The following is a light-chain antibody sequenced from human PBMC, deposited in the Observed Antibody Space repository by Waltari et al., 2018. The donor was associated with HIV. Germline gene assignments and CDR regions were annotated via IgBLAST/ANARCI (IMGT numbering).Light chain of an antibody. CDR2: DDG. V-gene: IGLV3-21*04. Sequence: SYVLTQPPSVSVAPGKTARSTCGGNNIGRKSVHWYQQKPGQAPVLVIYDDGDRPSGIPERFSGSNSGNTATLTISRVEAGDEADYYCQVWDSSSDHYVFGTGTKVTVL. CDR3: QVWDSSSDHYV. J-gene: IGLJ1*01. CDR1: NIGRKS.